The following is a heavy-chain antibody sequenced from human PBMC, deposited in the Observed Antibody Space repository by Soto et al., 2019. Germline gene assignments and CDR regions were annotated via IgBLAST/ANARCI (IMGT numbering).Heavy chain of an antibody. CDR1: GGSISTYY. CDR3: ARHFPIGNNWNYFDY. V-gene: IGHV4-59*01. Sequence: QVQLQESGPGLVKPSETLSLSCSVSGGSISTYYCGWIRQPPGKGLEWIGYIFYNGKTNYNPSLESLVSISVDTSKKQFSLRVSSVTAADTAVYYCARHFPIGNNWNYFDYWGQGTLVTVSS. J-gene: IGHJ4*02. CDR2: IFYNGKT. D-gene: IGHD1-1*01.